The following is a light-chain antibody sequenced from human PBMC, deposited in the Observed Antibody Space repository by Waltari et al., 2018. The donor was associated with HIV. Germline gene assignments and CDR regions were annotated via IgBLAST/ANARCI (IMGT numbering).Light chain of an antibody. CDR3: QQYGNSPLYS. CDR2: AAS. J-gene: IGKJ2*03. Sequence: ILFTQSPGTLSLSPAQRPTCPRRASQSVSSSYLAWYQQKPGQAPRLLIDAASNRATGIPDRFSGSGSGTDFTLTISRLEPEDFAVYYCQQYGNSPLYSFGQGTNLEIK. V-gene: IGKV3-20*01. CDR1: QSVSSSY.